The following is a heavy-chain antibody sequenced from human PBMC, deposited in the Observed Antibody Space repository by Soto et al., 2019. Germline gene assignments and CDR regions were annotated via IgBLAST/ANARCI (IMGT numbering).Heavy chain of an antibody. D-gene: IGHD1-26*01. J-gene: IGHJ5*01. CDR3: ATFRSYSGS. CDR2: IKSQAEGGRT. CDR1: GFSFSDAW. Sequence: PGRTLRLSCAASGFSFSDAWMTCVRQAPGMRLEWVGRIKSQAEGGRTEYGAPVKGRFTISRDDSENTLHLQMNSLKTEDTAVYYCATFRSYSGSWGHGTLVTVSS. V-gene: IGHV3-15*01.